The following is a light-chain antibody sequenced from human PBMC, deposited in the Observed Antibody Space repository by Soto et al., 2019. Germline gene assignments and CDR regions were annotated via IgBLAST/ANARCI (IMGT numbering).Light chain of an antibody. CDR2: YTS. J-gene: IGKJ1*01. CDR3: LQRQSWPRT. Sequence: EIVLTKSPANLSSSPADPATLSGGASQYVASRLAWYQHKPGQAPRLLIYYTSNRATGIPARFSGSGSGTDFTLTINSLAPEDFAIYYCLQRQSWPRTFGQGTKVDIK. V-gene: IGKV3-11*01. CDR1: QYVASR.